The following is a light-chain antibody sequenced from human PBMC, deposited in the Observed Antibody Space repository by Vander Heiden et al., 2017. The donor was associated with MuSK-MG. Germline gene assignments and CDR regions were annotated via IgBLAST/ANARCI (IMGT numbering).Light chain of an antibody. Sequence: DIQLTQSPSFLSASVGDRVTITCRASQGISSYLAWYQQKPGKAPKLLIYAASTLQSGVRSRFSGGGSGTELTLTISSRQPEDFEAYYCQQQNGHHRLFSFGHGTKVDIK. CDR3: QQQNGHHRLFS. CDR1: QGISSY. J-gene: IGKJ3*01. CDR2: AAS. V-gene: IGKV1-9*01.